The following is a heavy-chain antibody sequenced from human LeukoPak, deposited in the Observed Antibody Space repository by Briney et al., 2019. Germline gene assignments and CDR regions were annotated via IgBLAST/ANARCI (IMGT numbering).Heavy chain of an antibody. D-gene: IGHD6-13*01. CDR1: GHTFPGSG. V-gene: IGHV1-69*13. Sequence: ASVKVSCKASGHTFPGSGISWVRQAPGQGLEWMGGIIPIFGTANYAQKFQGRVTITADESTSTAYMELSSLRSEDTAVYYCARDRGYSSSWFDYWGQGTLVTVSS. J-gene: IGHJ4*02. CDR2: IIPIFGTA. CDR3: ARDRGYSSSWFDY.